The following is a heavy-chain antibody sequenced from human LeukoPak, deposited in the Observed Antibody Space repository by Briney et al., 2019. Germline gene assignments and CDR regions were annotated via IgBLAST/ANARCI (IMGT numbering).Heavy chain of an antibody. CDR1: GFPLSSYA. D-gene: IGHD6-19*01. J-gene: IGHJ4*02. CDR2: ISGGGSST. V-gene: IGHV3-23*01. Sequence: PGGSLRLSCAASGFPLSSYAMSWVRQAPGKGLEWVSGISGGGSSTFYADSVKGRFTISRDNSKNTLYLQMNSLRAEDTAVYYCVNLYSSNYWGQGTLVTVSS. CDR3: VNLYSSNY.